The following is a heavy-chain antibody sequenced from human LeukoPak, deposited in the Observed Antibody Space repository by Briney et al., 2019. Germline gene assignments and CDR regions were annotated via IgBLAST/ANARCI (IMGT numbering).Heavy chain of an antibody. Sequence: SETLSLTCTVSGASVSSGSYYWSWIRQPPGKGLEWIGYIYYSGSTNYNPSLKSRVTISVDTSKNQFSLKLSSVTAADTAVYYCASLLPDYYDKIFDYWAREPWSPSPQ. D-gene: IGHD3-22*01. CDR1: GASVSSGSYY. V-gene: IGHV4-61*01. J-gene: IGHJ4*02. CDR3: ASLLPDYYDKIFDY. CDR2: IYYSGST.